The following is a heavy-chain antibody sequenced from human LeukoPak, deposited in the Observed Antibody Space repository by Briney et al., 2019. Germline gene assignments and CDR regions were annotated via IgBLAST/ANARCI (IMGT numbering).Heavy chain of an antibody. D-gene: IGHD6-13*01. J-gene: IGHJ4*02. V-gene: IGHV3-30*04. CDR3: AREAAAGTWFDY. CDR2: ISYDGSNK. CDR1: GFTFSSYA. Sequence: GGSLRLSCAASGFTFSSYAMHWVRQAPGKGLEWEAVISYDGSNKYYADSVKGRFTISRDNSKNTLYLQMNSLRAEDTAVYYCAREAAAGTWFDYWGQGTLVTVSS.